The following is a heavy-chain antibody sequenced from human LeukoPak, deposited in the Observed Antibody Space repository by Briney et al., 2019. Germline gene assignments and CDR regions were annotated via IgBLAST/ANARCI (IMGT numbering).Heavy chain of an antibody. Sequence: GGSLRLSCAASGFTFSSYAMSWVRQAPGKGLEWVSAISGSGGSTYYADSVKGRFNISRDNSKNTLYLQMNSLRAEDTAVYYCAKPPTWLQLVPYWGQGTLVTVSS. D-gene: IGHD6-13*01. V-gene: IGHV3-23*01. J-gene: IGHJ4*02. CDR1: GFTFSSYA. CDR2: ISGSGGST. CDR3: AKPPTWLQLVPY.